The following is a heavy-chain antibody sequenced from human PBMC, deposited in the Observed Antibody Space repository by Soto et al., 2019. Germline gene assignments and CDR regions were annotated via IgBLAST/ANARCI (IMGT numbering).Heavy chain of an antibody. CDR2: ISGSGGTT. V-gene: IGHV3-23*01. Sequence: LRLSCAVSGFTFSDYAMSWVRQAPGKGLEWVSSISGSGGTTYYADSVEGRFTISRDNSKNTLYLQMNSLGAEDTAVYYCAKVKTWTYLDYWGQGTLVTVSS. CDR1: GFTFSDYA. J-gene: IGHJ4*02. CDR3: AKVKTWTYLDY. D-gene: IGHD5-12*01.